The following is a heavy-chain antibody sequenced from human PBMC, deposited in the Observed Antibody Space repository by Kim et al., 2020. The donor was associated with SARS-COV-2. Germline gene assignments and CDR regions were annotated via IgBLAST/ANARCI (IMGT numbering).Heavy chain of an antibody. V-gene: IGHV3-7*04. CDR3: TRSIDY. CDR2: MNEEGSAK. J-gene: IGHJ4*02. Sequence: MNEEGSAKFYVDSVKGRFIISRDNAKMSVYLQMNSLRAEDTGVYYCTRSIDYWGRGTLVTVSS.